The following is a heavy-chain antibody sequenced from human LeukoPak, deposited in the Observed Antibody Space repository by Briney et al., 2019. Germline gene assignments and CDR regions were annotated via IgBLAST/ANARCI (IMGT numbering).Heavy chain of an antibody. D-gene: IGHD3-10*01. CDR3: AKDSTYYYGSGTTPPDY. V-gene: IGHV3-23*01. CDR2: ISGSGGIT. CDR1: GFTFSSCA. J-gene: IGHJ4*02. Sequence: GGSLRLSCAASGFTFSSCAMNWVRQAPGKGLEWVSGISGSGGITHCADSVRGRFTISRDNSKNTLYLQMNSLRAEDTAVYYCAKDSTYYYGSGTTPPDYWGQGTLVTVSS.